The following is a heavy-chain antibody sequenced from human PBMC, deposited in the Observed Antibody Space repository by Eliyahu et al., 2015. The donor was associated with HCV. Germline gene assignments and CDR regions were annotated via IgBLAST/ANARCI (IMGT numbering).Heavy chain of an antibody. CDR1: GGTFSSYA. Sequence: QVQLVQSEAEVKKPGSSVKVSCKASGGTFSSYAISWVRQAPGQGLEWMGRIIPIFGIANYAQKFQGRVTITADKSTSTAYMELSSLRSEDTAVYYCARDYYGSGSYFRYYYYGMDVWGQGTTVTVSS. V-gene: IGHV1-69*04. D-gene: IGHD3-10*01. CDR2: IIPIFGIA. J-gene: IGHJ6*02. CDR3: ARDYYGSGSYFRYYYYGMDV.